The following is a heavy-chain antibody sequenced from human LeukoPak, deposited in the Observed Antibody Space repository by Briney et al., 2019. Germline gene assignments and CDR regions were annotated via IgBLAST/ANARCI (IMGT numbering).Heavy chain of an antibody. Sequence: HWASVKVSCKASGYTFTSYYMHWVRQAPGQGLEWMGIINPSGGSTSYAQKFHGRVTLTRDTSISTAYMELSSLRSDDTAVYYCARDAFSYYEGPQNDHWGQGTLVTVSS. CDR2: INPSGGST. CDR3: ARDAFSYYEGPQNDH. CDR1: GYTFTSYY. D-gene: IGHD3-10*01. J-gene: IGHJ5*02. V-gene: IGHV1-46*01.